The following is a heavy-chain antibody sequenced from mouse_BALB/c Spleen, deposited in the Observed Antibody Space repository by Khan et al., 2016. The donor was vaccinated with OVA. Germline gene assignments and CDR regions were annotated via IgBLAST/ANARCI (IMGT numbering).Heavy chain of an antibody. CDR3: ARHFYGNYVLTWFAY. CDR2: ISSGGSYT. V-gene: IGHV5-9-3*01. Sequence: EVQGVESGGGLVKPGGSLKLSCAASGFTFSSYAMSWVRQTPEKRLEWVATISSGGSYTYYPDSVKGRFTISRDNAKNTLYLQMSSLRSEDTAMYYCARHFYGNYVLTWFAYWGQGTLVTVSA. D-gene: IGHD2-1*01. CDR1: GFTFSSYA. J-gene: IGHJ3*01.